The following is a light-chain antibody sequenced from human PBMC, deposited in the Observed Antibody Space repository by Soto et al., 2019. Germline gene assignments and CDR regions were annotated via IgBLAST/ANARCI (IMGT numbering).Light chain of an antibody. V-gene: IGKV1-5*03. CDR3: QQYKSYSRT. J-gene: IGKJ2*01. CDR2: KAS. Sequence: DIQMTQSPSTLSASVGDRATITCRASQSISSWLAWYQQKPGKAPKRLIYKASSLESGVPSRFSGSGSGTEFTLTISSLQPDDFATYYGQQYKSYSRTFGQGNKLEIK. CDR1: QSISSW.